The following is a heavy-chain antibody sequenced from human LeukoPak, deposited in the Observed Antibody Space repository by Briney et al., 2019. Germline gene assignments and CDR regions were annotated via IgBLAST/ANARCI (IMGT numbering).Heavy chain of an antibody. V-gene: IGHV3-7*01. CDR1: GFTFSSYS. Sequence: GGSLRLSCAASGFTFSSYSMNWVRQAPGKGLEGVANIKPDGSEKSYVDSVKGRFTISRDNAKNSLYLQMNSLRAEDTALYYCARGYLDYWGQGTLVTVSS. CDR2: IKPDGSEK. D-gene: IGHD2-2*01. J-gene: IGHJ4*02. CDR3: ARGYLDY.